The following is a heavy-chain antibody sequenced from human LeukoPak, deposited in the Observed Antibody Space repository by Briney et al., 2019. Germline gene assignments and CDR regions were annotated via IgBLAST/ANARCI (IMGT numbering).Heavy chain of an antibody. Sequence: PETLSLTCTVSGGSISSYYWSWIRQPPGKGLEWIGYIYYSGSTNYNPSLKSRVTISVDTSKNQFSLKLSSVTAADTAVYYCARNYDSSGYYEDYYYYGMDVWGQGTTVTVSS. CDR1: GGSISSYY. CDR3: ARNYDSSGYYEDYYYYGMDV. D-gene: IGHD3-22*01. J-gene: IGHJ6*02. CDR2: IYYSGST. V-gene: IGHV4-59*01.